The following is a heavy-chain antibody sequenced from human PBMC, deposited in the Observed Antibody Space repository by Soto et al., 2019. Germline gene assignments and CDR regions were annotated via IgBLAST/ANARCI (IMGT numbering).Heavy chain of an antibody. Sequence: ASVKVSCKASGGTFSSYAISWVRQAPGQGLEWMGGIIPIFGTANYAQKFQGRVTITADESTSTAYMELSSLRSEDTAVYYCARDLAGDVAVAGLWGQGTLVTVSS. D-gene: IGHD6-19*01. CDR1: GGTFSSYA. CDR3: ARDLAGDVAVAGL. CDR2: IIPIFGTA. J-gene: IGHJ4*02. V-gene: IGHV1-69*13.